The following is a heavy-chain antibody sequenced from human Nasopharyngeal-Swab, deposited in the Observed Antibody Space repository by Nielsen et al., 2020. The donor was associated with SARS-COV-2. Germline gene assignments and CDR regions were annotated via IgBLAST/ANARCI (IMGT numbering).Heavy chain of an antibody. CDR1: GFTFSDYY. Sequence: GESLKISCAASGFTFSDYYMSWIRQAPGEGLEWVSYISSSSSYTNYADSVKGRFTISRDNAKNSLYLQMNSLRAEDTAVYYCARHLRPRGYYFEYWGQGTLVTVSS. J-gene: IGHJ4*02. V-gene: IGHV3-11*06. CDR2: ISSSSSYT. CDR3: ARHLRPRGYYFEY. D-gene: IGHD5/OR15-5a*01.